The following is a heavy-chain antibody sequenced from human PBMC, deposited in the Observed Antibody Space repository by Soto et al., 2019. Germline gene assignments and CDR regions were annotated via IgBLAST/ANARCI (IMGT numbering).Heavy chain of an antibody. CDR3: ARGRKLVATSFHKGFEI. Sequence: QVQLVQSGAEVNKPGSSVKVSCKASGGTFSSYAVSWVRQAPGQGLEWMGGIIPIFGSTNYAQKFQDRVTITADKSTSTAFMALSSLRSDDTAVYYCARGRKLVATSFHKGFEIWGPGTMVTVSS. CDR1: GGTFSSYA. J-gene: IGHJ3*02. D-gene: IGHD5-12*01. CDR2: IIPIFGST. V-gene: IGHV1-69*06.